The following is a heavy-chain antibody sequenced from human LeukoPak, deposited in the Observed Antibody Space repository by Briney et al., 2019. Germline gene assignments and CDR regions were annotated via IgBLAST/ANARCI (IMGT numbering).Heavy chain of an antibody. Sequence: GGSLRLSCAASGFTFSSYAMSWVRQAPGKGLEWVSTISGSGGSTYYADSVKGRFTISRDNSKNTLSLQMNSLRAEDTAIYYCAKEYSSGWYYFDYWGQGTLVTVSS. CDR2: ISGSGGST. V-gene: IGHV3-23*01. D-gene: IGHD6-19*01. CDR1: GFTFSSYA. J-gene: IGHJ4*02. CDR3: AKEYSSGWYYFDY.